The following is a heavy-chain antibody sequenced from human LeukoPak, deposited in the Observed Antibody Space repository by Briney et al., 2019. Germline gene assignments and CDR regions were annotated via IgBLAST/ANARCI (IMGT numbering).Heavy chain of an antibody. Sequence: PGGSLRLSCAASGFTFSSYSMNWVRQAPGKGLEWVSSISSSSSYIYYADSVKGRFTISRDNAKNSLYLQMNSLRAEDTAVYYCATWHSSSWYAAFDIWGQGTMVTVSS. CDR3: ATWHSSSWYAAFDI. D-gene: IGHD6-13*01. J-gene: IGHJ3*02. V-gene: IGHV3-21*04. CDR2: ISSSSSYI. CDR1: GFTFSSYS.